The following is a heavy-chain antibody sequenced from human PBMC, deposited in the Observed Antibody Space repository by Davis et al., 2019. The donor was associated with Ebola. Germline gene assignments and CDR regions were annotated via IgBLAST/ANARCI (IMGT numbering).Heavy chain of an antibody. Sequence: ASVKVSCKASGYTFTSYYMHWVRQAPGQGLEWMGWINPNSGGTNYAQKFQGRVTMTRDTSTSTVYMELNSLRAEDTAVYYCAKALYDFWSGWPGTAFDIWGQGTMVTVSS. CDR1: GYTFTSYY. D-gene: IGHD3-3*01. CDR2: INPNSGGT. CDR3: AKALYDFWSGWPGTAFDI. J-gene: IGHJ3*02. V-gene: IGHV1-46*01.